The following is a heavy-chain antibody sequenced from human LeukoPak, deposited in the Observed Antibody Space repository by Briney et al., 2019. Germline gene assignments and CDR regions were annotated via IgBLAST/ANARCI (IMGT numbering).Heavy chain of an antibody. CDR2: INPNSGGT. CDR1: GYTSTGYY. CDR3: ARDESGAGGMDV. V-gene: IGHV1-2*02. J-gene: IGHJ6*02. Sequence: ASVKVSCKASGYTSTGYYMHWVRQAPGQGLEWMGWINPNSGGTNYAQKFQGRVTMARDTSISTAYMELSRLRSDDTAVYYCARDESGAGGMDVWGQGTTVTVSS. D-gene: IGHD1-26*01.